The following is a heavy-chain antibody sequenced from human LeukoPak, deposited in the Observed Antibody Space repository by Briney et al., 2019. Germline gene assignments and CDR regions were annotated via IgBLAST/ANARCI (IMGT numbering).Heavy chain of an antibody. Sequence: GGSLRLSCAGSGFTFNTYAMSWVRQAPGKGLEWVSGITGTGGNTYYADSVRGRFTISRDTSKNMVFLQMNSLRVEDTAVYYCARGIDYWGRGTLVTVSS. J-gene: IGHJ4*02. CDR2: ITGTGGNT. CDR3: ARGIDY. V-gene: IGHV3-23*01. CDR1: GFTFNTYA.